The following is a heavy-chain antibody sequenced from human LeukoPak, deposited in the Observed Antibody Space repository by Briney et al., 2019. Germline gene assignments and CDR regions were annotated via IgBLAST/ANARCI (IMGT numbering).Heavy chain of an antibody. CDR3: IRHYDY. J-gene: IGHJ4*02. V-gene: IGHV3-30-3*01. Sequence: GGSLRLSCAASGFTFSSYAMHWGRQAPGKGLEWVAVISYDGSNKYYADSVKGRFTISRDNSKNTLYLQMNSLRGEDTAVYYCIRHYDYWGQGTLVTVSP. CDR1: GFTFSSYA. D-gene: IGHD1-26*01. CDR2: ISYDGSNK.